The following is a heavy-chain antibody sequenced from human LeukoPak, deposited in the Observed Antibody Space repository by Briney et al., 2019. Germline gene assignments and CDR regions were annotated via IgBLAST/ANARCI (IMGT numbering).Heavy chain of an antibody. CDR1: GYNFTSSW. CDR3: ARAETSRLDPFDF. V-gene: IGHV5-51*01. Sequence: GESLKISCKASGYNFTSSWIGWVRQVPGKGLECMGIIYPDDSDTRYSPSFQGQVTISADKSISTAYLQWSSLTASDTAMYYCARAETSRLDPFDFWGRGTLVTVSS. J-gene: IGHJ4*02. CDR2: IYPDDSDT.